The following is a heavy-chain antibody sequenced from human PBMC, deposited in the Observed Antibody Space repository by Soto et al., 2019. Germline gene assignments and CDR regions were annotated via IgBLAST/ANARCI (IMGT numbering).Heavy chain of an antibody. D-gene: IGHD2-2*01. J-gene: IGHJ4*02. V-gene: IGHV4-34*01. CDR2: ISHTGTT. Sequence: SETLSLTCDIYGGSFSDDYWSWIRQPPGKGLEWIGEISHTGTTNYNPSLKSRVTMSVDKPKNQFSLNLTSVTAADTAVYYCARVISSRDEYFDYWGQGTVVTVSS. CDR3: ARVISSRDEYFDY. CDR1: GGSFSDDY.